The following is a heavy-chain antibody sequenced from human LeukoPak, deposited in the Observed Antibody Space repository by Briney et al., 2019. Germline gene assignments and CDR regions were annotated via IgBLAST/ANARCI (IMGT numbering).Heavy chain of an antibody. CDR2: ISGSGGST. J-gene: IGHJ4*02. CDR1: GFTFSSYA. V-gene: IGHV3-23*01. D-gene: IGHD2-2*01. CDR3: AKAIGYCSSTSCPLDSFDY. Sequence: PGGSLRLSCAASGFTFSSYAMSWVRQAPGKGREGVSAISGSGGSTYYADSVKGRFTISRDNSKNTPYLQMNSLRAEDTAVYYCAKAIGYCSSTSCPLDSFDYWGQGTLVTVSS.